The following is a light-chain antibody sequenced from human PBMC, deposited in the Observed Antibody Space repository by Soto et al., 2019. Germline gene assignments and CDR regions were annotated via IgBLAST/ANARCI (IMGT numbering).Light chain of an antibody. V-gene: IGKV1-5*01. CDR1: QSISSW. CDR3: QQYNSYLT. J-gene: IGKJ4*01. CDR2: DAS. Sequence: DIQMTQSPSTLSASVGDRVRITCRASQSISSWLAWYQQKPGKAPKLLIYDASSLESGVPSRFSGSGSGTEFTLTISSLQPDDFATYYCQQYNSYLTFGGGTKVDI.